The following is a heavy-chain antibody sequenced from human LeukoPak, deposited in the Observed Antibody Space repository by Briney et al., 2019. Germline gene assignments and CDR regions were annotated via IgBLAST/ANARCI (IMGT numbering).Heavy chain of an antibody. CDR3: ARHPNDAFDI. CDR2: IYYSGST. CDR1: GGSISSYY. J-gene: IGHJ3*02. V-gene: IGHV4-59*08. Sequence: SETLSLTCTVSGGSISSYYWSWIRQPPGKGLEWIGYIYYSGSTNYNPSLKSRVTISVDTSKNQFSLKLSSVIAADTAVYYCARHPNDAFDIWGQGTMVTVSS.